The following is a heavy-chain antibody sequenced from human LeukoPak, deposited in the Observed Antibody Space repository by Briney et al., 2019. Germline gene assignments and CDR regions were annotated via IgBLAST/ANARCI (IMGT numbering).Heavy chain of an antibody. CDR1: GGTFSSYA. Sequence: GASVKVSCKASGGTFSSYAISWVRQAPGQGLEWMGGIIPIFGTANYAQKFQGRVTITADESTSTAYMELSSLRSEDTAVYYCASNHPMYSSSYYYYGMDVWGQGTTVTVSS. J-gene: IGHJ6*02. CDR2: IIPIFGTA. D-gene: IGHD6-6*01. V-gene: IGHV1-69*13. CDR3: ASNHPMYSSSYYYYGMDV.